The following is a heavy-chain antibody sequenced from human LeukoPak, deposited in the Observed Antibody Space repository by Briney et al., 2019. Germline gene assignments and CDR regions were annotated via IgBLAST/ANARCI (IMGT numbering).Heavy chain of an antibody. CDR1: GFAFSDFS. V-gene: IGHV3-21*05. CDR3: ARDDNWGFDY. D-gene: IGHD7-27*01. Sequence: PGGSLRLSCAASGFAFSDFSMNWVRQAPGKGLEWVANTSGSGSGMGSGNYYAVSVKGRFTISRDDAKNSLYLQMNSLRAEDTAFYYCARDDNWGFDYWGQGALVTVSS. J-gene: IGHJ4*02. CDR2: TSGSGSGMGSGN.